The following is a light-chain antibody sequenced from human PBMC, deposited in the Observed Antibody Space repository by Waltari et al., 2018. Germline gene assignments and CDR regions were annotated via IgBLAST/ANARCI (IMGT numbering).Light chain of an antibody. J-gene: IGLJ1*01. CDR2: RNN. CDR3: AAWDDSLSGNV. CDR1: SSNIGTNY. V-gene: IGLV1-47*01. Sequence: QSVLTQPPSASGTPGQRVTISCSGGSSNIGTNYVDWYQQLPGTAPKLLLFRNNQRPAGVPDRFSGSKSDTSASLAISGLRSEDEANYYCAAWDDSLSGNVFGTGTKVTAL.